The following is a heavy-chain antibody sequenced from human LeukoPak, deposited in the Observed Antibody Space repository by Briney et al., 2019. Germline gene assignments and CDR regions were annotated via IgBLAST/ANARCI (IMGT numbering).Heavy chain of an antibody. CDR3: TGGASSFDY. CDR2: IRTKRDKYAT. D-gene: IGHD3-16*01. CDR1: GFTFSGSA. J-gene: IGHJ4*02. Sequence: GGSLRLSCAASGFTFSGSALHWVRQPSGKGLERIGRIRTKRDKYATEYGASVKGRFTLSRDDSMSTAYLQMNNLKTDDTAVYYCTGGASSFDYWGLGALVTVSS. V-gene: IGHV3-73*01.